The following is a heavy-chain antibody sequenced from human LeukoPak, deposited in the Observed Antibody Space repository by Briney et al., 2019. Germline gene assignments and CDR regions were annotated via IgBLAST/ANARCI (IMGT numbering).Heavy chain of an antibody. J-gene: IGHJ4*02. CDR3: ARATFVVTAIVDY. D-gene: IGHD2-21*02. CDR2: IKQDGSEK. Sequence: PGGSLRLSCAASGFTFSSYWMNWVRQAPRKGLEWVANIKQDGSEKYYVDSVKGRFTISRDNAKHSLYLQMNSLRAEDTAVYYCARATFVVTAIVDYWGQGTLVTVSS. CDR1: GFTFSSYW. V-gene: IGHV3-7*03.